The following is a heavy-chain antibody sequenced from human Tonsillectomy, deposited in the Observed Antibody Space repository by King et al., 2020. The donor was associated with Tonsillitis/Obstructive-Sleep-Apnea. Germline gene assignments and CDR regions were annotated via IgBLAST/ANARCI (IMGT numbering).Heavy chain of an antibody. J-gene: IGHJ4*02. Sequence: VQLVESGGGLVQPGGSLRLSCAASGCTVSSNYMSWVRQAPGKGLEWVSVIYSGGSTSYADSVKGRFTISRDNSKNTLSLQMNSLRAEDTAVYYCARDTKYYGSGKFDYWGQGTLVTVSS. CDR1: GCTVSSNY. CDR3: ARDTKYYGSGKFDY. V-gene: IGHV3-66*01. CDR2: IYSGGST. D-gene: IGHD3-10*01.